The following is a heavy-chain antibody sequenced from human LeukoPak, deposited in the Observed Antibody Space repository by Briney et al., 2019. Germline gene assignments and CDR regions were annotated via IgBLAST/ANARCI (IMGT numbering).Heavy chain of an antibody. CDR1: GFTFSGYW. CDR3: ARDSSDYVIDY. J-gene: IGHJ4*02. CDR2: ISSSSSYI. V-gene: IGHV3-21*01. D-gene: IGHD4/OR15-4a*01. Sequence: GGSLRLSCEASGFTFSGYWMSWVRQAPGKGLEWVSSISSSSSYIYYADSVKGRFTISRDNAKNSLYLQMNSLRAEDTAVYYCARDSSDYVIDYWGQGTLVTVSS.